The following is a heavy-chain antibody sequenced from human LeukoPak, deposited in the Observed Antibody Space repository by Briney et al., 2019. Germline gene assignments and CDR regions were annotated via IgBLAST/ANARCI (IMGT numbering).Heavy chain of an antibody. CDR2: INPNSGGT. CDR1: GYTFTGYF. CDR3: TRGRYSESRA. J-gene: IGHJ4*02. Sequence: ASVKVSCKASGYTFTGYFIHWVRQAPGQGLEWMGWINPNSGGTYYAQNFQGRVTMTRDTSISTAYMELSRLTSDDTAIYFCTRGRYSESRAWGQGTRVTVSS. D-gene: IGHD2-15*01. V-gene: IGHV1-2*02.